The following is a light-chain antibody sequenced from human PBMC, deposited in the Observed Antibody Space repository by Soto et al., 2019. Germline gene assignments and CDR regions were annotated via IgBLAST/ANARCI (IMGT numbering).Light chain of an antibody. V-gene: IGLV1-51*01. J-gene: IGLJ2*01. CDR3: GTWDSSLSAVV. CDR1: SSNIGNEY. Sequence: QSALTQAPSVSAAPGQKVTISCSGSSSNIGNEYVSWYQQLSGTAPKLLIYDNNKRPSGIPDRFSGSKSGTSATLGITGLQTGDEADYYCGTWDSSLSAVVFGGGTQLTVL. CDR2: DNN.